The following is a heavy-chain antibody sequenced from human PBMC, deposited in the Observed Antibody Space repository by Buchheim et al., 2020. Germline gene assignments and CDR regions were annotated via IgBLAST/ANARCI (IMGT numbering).Heavy chain of an antibody. CDR2: ISPSVGST. Sequence: QVQLVQSGTEVKKLGASVKVSCKASGYTFTTYYIHWVRQAPGQGLEWMGMISPSVGSTSYSQKFQGRVTMTRDTSTRTVYMELSSLRSEDTAVYYCARDYSNYVRGMDVWGQGTT. D-gene: IGHD4-11*01. CDR3: ARDYSNYVRGMDV. V-gene: IGHV1-46*01. CDR1: GYTFTTYY. J-gene: IGHJ6*02.